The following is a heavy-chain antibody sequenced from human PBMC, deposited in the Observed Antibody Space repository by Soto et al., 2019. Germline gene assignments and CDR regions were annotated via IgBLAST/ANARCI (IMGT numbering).Heavy chain of an antibody. D-gene: IGHD3-22*01. V-gene: IGHV1-69*13. J-gene: IGHJ6*02. Sequence: SVKVSCKASGGTFSSYAISWVRQAPGQGLEWMGGIIPIFGTANYAQKFQGRVTITADESTSTAYMELSSLRSEDTAVYYCARGSITMIVGYYYYGMDVWGQGTTVTVSS. CDR1: GGTFSSYA. CDR2: IIPIFGTA. CDR3: ARGSITMIVGYYYYGMDV.